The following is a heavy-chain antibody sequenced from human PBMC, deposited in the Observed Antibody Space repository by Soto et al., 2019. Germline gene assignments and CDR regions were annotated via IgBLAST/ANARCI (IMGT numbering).Heavy chain of an antibody. D-gene: IGHD2-15*01. CDR2: MNPNGGNT. CDR1: GYTLTSYD. V-gene: IGHV1-8*01. J-gene: IGHJ3*02. Sequence: ASVKVSCKASGYTLTSYDINWVRQATGQGLEWMGWMNPNGGNTGYAQKFQGRVTMTRNTSISTAYMELSSLRSEDTAVYYCATLKRYCSGGSCYSGHAFDIWGQGTMVTVSS. CDR3: ATLKRYCSGGSCYSGHAFDI.